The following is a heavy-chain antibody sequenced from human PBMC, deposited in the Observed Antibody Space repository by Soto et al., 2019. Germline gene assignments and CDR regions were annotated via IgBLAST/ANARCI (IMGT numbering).Heavy chain of an antibody. D-gene: IGHD1-26*01. Sequence: SETLSLTCGVHGGSVSGYDWTWIRQPPGKGLEWIGEVSHSGSTNYNPSLKSRVTISVDTSKNQFSLKLSSVTAADTAVYYCARKEWEPHAFDIWGQGTMVTVSS. V-gene: IGHV4-34*01. CDR2: VSHSGST. CDR3: ARKEWEPHAFDI. J-gene: IGHJ3*02. CDR1: GGSVSGYD.